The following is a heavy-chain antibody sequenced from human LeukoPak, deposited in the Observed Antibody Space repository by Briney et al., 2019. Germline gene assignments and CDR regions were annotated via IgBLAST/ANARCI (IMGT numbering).Heavy chain of an antibody. CDR1: GFTFSSYD. CDR2: IRYDGSNK. J-gene: IGHJ4*02. Sequence: PGGSLRLSCAASGFTFSSYDMHSVRQAPGKGLEWVAVIRYDGSNKYYADSVKGRFTISRDNSKNTLYLQINSLRAEDTAVYYCVKDFSYGPGRYFNDYWGEGTLVSVSS. V-gene: IGHV3-30*02. CDR3: VKDFSYGPGRYFNDY. D-gene: IGHD3-10*01.